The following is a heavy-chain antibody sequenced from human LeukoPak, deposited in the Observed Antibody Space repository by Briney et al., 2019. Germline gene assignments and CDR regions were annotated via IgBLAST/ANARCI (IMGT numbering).Heavy chain of an antibody. CDR3: ALAVIASAFDFDI. D-gene: IGHD2-21*01. CDR2: IYPADSDT. V-gene: IGHV5-51*01. CDR1: GYSFASYW. Sequence: GESLKISCKGSGYSFASYWIGCVRQMPRKGLEWMGIIYPADSDTRYSSSFQGQVTISADKSISTAYLQWSSLKASDTAIYYCALAVIASAFDFDIWGQGTMVTVSS. J-gene: IGHJ3*02.